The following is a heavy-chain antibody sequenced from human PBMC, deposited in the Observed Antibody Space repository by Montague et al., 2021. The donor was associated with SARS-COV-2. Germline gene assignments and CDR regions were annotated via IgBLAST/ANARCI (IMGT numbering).Heavy chain of an antibody. CDR3: ARDRWRDSSGYFQAGLDY. CDR1: GASVSSRDYY. Sequence: SETLSLTCSVSGASVSSRDYYWAWIRQPPGKGLEWIGSFYYSGNTYYNPSLRSRVTISVDASKNQFSLKLCSVAAADTAVYYCARDRWRDSSGYFQAGLDYWGQGTLVTVSS. V-gene: IGHV4-39*07. D-gene: IGHD3-22*01. CDR2: FYYSGNT. J-gene: IGHJ4*02.